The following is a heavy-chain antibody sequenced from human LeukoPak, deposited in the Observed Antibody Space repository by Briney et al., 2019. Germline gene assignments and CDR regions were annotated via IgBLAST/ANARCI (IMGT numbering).Heavy chain of an antibody. V-gene: IGHV4-59*01. Sequence: PSETLSLTCTVSGGSISSYYWSWIRQPPGKGLEWIGYIYYSGSTNYNPSLKSRVTISVDTSKNQFSPKLSSVTAADTAVYYCARDVYSSGWWASDYWGQGTLVTVSS. CDR3: ARDVYSSGWWASDY. J-gene: IGHJ4*02. CDR1: GGSISSYY. D-gene: IGHD6-19*01. CDR2: IYYSGST.